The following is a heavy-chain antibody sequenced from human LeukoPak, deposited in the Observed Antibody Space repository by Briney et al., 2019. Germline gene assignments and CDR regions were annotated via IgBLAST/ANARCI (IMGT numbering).Heavy chain of an antibody. CDR2: ISDTGDAT. D-gene: IGHD5-12*01. Sequence: GGSLRLSCAASGFTFTTFSTHSMNWVRQAPGKGLEWLSYISDTGDATYYADSVKGRFTISRDNAKNSLYLQMDSLRAEDTAVYYCARDSGYDYYYGMDVWGQGTTVTVSS. CDR1: GFTFTTFSTHS. V-gene: IGHV3-21*05. CDR3: ARDSGYDYYYGMDV. J-gene: IGHJ6*02.